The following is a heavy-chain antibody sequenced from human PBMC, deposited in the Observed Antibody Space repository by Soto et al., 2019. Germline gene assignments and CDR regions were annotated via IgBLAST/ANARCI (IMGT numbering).Heavy chain of an antibody. CDR3: AKVHPQNDYRIDY. Sequence: PGGSLRLSCAASGFTFSSYGMHWVRQAPGKGLEWVAVISYDGSNKYYADSVKGRFTISRDNSKNTLYLQMNSLRAEDTAVYYCAKVHPQNDYRIDYWGQGTLVTVSS. J-gene: IGHJ4*02. CDR2: ISYDGSNK. D-gene: IGHD4-4*01. CDR1: GFTFSSYG. V-gene: IGHV3-30*18.